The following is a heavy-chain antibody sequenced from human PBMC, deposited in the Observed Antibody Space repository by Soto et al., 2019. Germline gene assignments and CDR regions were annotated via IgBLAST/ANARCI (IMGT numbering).Heavy chain of an antibody. Sequence: GGSLRLSCAASGFTFSSYSMNWVRQAPGKGLEWVSSISSSSYIYYADSVKGRFTISRDNAKNSLYLQMNSLRAEDTAVYYCARDIYSGYDYGYYYYGMDVCGQGPTVTVSS. CDR3: ARDIYSGYDYGYYYYGMDV. V-gene: IGHV3-21*01. J-gene: IGHJ6*02. CDR1: GFTFSSYS. CDR2: ISSSSYI. D-gene: IGHD5-12*01.